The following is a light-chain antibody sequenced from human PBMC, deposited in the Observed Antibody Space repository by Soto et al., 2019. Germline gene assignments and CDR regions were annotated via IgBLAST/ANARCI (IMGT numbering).Light chain of an antibody. CDR3: QSYDSSLSGSWV. Sequence: QSVLTQPPSVSRAPGQRVTISCTGCRSNIGAGYDVHWYQQLPGTAPKLLIYGNINRPSGVPDRFSGSKSGTSASLAITGLQAEDEGDYYCQSYDSSLSGSWVFGGGTKLTVL. J-gene: IGLJ2*01. CDR1: RSNIGAGYD. V-gene: IGLV1-40*01. CDR2: GNI.